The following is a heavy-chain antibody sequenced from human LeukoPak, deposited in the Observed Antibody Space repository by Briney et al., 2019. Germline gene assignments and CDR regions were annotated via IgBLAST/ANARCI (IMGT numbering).Heavy chain of an antibody. CDR1: EFTFSTYA. D-gene: IGHD6-13*01. Sequence: PGGSLRLSCAVSEFTFSTYAMSWVRQAPGKGLEWVSTISGSGASTYYTDSVKGRFTISRDNSRNTLYLQMNSLRAEDTAVYYCANAHTGIAAAGMGYWGQGTLVTVSS. V-gene: IGHV3-23*01. CDR3: ANAHTGIAAAGMGY. CDR2: ISGSGAST. J-gene: IGHJ4*02.